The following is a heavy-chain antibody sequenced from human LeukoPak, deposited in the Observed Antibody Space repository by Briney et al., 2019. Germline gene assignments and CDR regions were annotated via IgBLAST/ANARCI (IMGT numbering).Heavy chain of an antibody. V-gene: IGHV3-7*01. J-gene: IGHJ4*02. CDR2: TNQDRSDK. Sequence: PGGSLRLSCAASGFTFSNCWMNWVRQAPGKGLEWVANTNQDRSDKQYVDSVKGRFTISRDNAKNSLYLQMDSLRAEDTGLYYCARDHVVDGLVFDYWGQGALVTVSS. CDR1: GFTFSNCW. CDR3: ARDHVVDGLVFDY. D-gene: IGHD2-15*01.